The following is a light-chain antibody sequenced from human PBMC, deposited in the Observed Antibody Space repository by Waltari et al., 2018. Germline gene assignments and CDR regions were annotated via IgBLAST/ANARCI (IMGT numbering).Light chain of an antibody. J-gene: IGLJ3*02. CDR1: SSAVGGYNY. V-gene: IGLV2-8*01. Sequence: QSALTQPPSASGSPGQSVTISCTGTSSAVGGYNYVSCYQQHPGKAPKLLIYGIDKRPSGVPARFSGSKSGNTASLTVSGLQAEDEADYYCNSYAGSNNLGVFGGGTKLTVL. CDR3: NSYAGSNNLGV. CDR2: GID.